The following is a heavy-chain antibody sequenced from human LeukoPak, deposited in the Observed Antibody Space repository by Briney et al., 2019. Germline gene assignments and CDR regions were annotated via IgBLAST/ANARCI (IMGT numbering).Heavy chain of an antibody. V-gene: IGHV1-46*01. J-gene: IGHJ4*02. CDR1: GYTFTSYY. Sequence: ASVKVSCKAPGYTFTSYYMRWVRQAPGQGLEWMGIINPSGGSTSYAQKFQGRVTMTRDTSTSTVYMELSSLRSEDTAVCYCARDLVAATGDNFNDYWGQGTLVTVSS. CDR3: ARDLVAATGDNFNDY. D-gene: IGHD2-15*01. CDR2: INPSGGST.